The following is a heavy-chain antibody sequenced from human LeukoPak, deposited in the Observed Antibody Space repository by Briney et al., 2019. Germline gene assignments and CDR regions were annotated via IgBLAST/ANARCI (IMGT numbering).Heavy chain of an antibody. V-gene: IGHV1-18*01. CDR2: ISTYNGNK. CDR1: GYTFTSYA. CDR3: ARGSGGGEPNDY. D-gene: IGHD2-21*01. Sequence: ASVKVSCKASGYTFTSYAITWLRQAPGQGPEWMGWISTYNGNKNYAQKLQGRVTMTADTSTGTAYMELKNLESDDTAVYYCARGSGGGEPNDYWGQGTLVTVSS. J-gene: IGHJ4*02.